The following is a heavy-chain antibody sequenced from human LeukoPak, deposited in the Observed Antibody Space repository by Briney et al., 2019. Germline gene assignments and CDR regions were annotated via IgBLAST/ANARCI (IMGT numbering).Heavy chain of an antibody. D-gene: IGHD3-10*01. CDR3: ARDYYGSGSYYTFFDY. CDR2: IYHSGST. CDR1: GYSISNGYY. Sequence: SETLSLTCTVSGYSISNGYYWGWIRQPPGKGLEWIGSIYHSGSTNYKPSLKSRVTISVDTSKNQFSLKLSSVTAADTAVYYCARDYYGSGSYYTFFDYWGQGTLVTVSS. V-gene: IGHV4-38-2*02. J-gene: IGHJ4*02.